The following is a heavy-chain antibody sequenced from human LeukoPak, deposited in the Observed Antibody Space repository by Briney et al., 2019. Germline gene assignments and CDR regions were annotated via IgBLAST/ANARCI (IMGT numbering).Heavy chain of an antibody. D-gene: IGHD6-13*01. CDR3: GRAGEIAAAGTLYNWVDP. J-gene: IGHJ5*02. V-gene: IGHV1-2*02. Sequence: GASVKVSCKASGYTFTGYYMHWVRQAPGQGLEWMGWINPNSGGTNYAQKFQGRVTMTRDTSISTAYMELSRLRSDDPAAYYCGRAGEIAAAGTLYNWVDPGGQETRVTVSS. CDR1: GYTFTGYY. CDR2: INPNSGGT.